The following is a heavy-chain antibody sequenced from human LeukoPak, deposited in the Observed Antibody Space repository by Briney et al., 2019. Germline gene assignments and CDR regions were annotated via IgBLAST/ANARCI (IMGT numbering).Heavy chain of an antibody. Sequence: PGGFLRLSCAASGFTFSNYAMHWVRQAPGKGLEWVTDISCDGGNEYYADSVKGRFTISRDNSKNTLFLHMSSLRAEDTAVYFCARDVTGRSEYWGQGTLVTVSS. CDR3: ARDVTGRSEY. V-gene: IGHV3-30-3*01. CDR1: GFTFSNYA. J-gene: IGHJ4*02. D-gene: IGHD1-14*01. CDR2: ISCDGGNE.